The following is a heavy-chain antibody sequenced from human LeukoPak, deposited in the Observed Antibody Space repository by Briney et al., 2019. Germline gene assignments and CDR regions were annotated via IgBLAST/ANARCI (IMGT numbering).Heavy chain of an antibody. V-gene: IGHV4-34*01. CDR3: ARDSGGHYDSSGYYTYYFDY. J-gene: IGHJ4*02. Sequence: PSETLSLTCAVYGGSFSGYYWSWIRQPPGKGLEWIGEINHSGSTNYNPSLKSRVTISVDTSKNQFSLKLSSVTAADTAVYYCARDSGGHYDSSGYYTYYFDYWGQGTLDTVSS. D-gene: IGHD3-22*01. CDR2: INHSGST. CDR1: GGSFSGYY.